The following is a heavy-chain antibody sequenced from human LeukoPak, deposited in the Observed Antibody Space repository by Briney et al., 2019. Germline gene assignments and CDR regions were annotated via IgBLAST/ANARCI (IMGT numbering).Heavy chain of an antibody. J-gene: IGHJ4*02. CDR1: GGSISSYY. D-gene: IGHD3-16*01. V-gene: IGHV4-59*01. Sequence: SETLSLTCTVSGGSISSYYWSWFRQPPGKGLEWIGYIYYSGSTNYNPSLKSRVTISVDTSKNQFSLKLSSVTAADTAVYYCARGRLRLGELYPYYFDYWGQGTLVTVSS. CDR2: IYYSGST. CDR3: ARGRLRLGELYPYYFDY.